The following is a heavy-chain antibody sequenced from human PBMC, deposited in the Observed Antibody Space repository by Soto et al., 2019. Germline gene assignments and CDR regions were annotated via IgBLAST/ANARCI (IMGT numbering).Heavy chain of an antibody. CDR1: GGSISSGGYY. V-gene: IGHV4-31*03. CDR3: ARETYYYDSSGYYYVSGGHDY. D-gene: IGHD3-22*01. J-gene: IGHJ4*02. CDR2: IYYSGST. Sequence: QVQLQESGPGLVKPSQTLSLTCTVSGGSISSGGYYWSWIRQHPGKGLEWIGYIYYSGSTYYNPSLKSRVTISVDTSKXXFXLXXSSVTAADTAVYYCARETYYYDSSGYYYVSGGHDYWGQGTLVTVSS.